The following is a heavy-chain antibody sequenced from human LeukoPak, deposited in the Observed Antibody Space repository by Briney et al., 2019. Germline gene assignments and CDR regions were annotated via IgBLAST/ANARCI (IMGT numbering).Heavy chain of an antibody. D-gene: IGHD1-26*01. J-gene: IGHJ1*01. Sequence: GGSLRLSCAASGFTFSSYAMFWVRQAPGKGLGWVATISYDGGKKYSADSGKGRFTISRDNSKNAPYLQMNSLGTEDPPLYYCGSEYRYLRHWGQGPVLPVPS. CDR2: ISYDGGKK. V-gene: IGHV3-30-3*01. CDR3: GSEYRYLRH. CDR1: GFTFSSYA.